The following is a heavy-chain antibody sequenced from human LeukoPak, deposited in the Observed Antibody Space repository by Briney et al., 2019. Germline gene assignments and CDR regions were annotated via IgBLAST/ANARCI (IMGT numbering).Heavy chain of an antibody. Sequence: ASVKVSCKASGYTFTSYAMNWVRQAPGQGIEWMGWINTNIGNPTYGQDFTGRFVFSLDPSVSTAYLQISSLKAEDTAVYYCARGAYYYVAWGQGTLVTVSS. V-gene: IGHV7-4-1*02. J-gene: IGHJ4*02. CDR2: INTNIGNP. CDR3: ARGAYYYVA. CDR1: GYTFTSYA. D-gene: IGHD3-10*02.